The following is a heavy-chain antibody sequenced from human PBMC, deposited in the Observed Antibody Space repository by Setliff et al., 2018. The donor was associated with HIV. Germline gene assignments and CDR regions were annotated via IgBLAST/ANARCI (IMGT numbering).Heavy chain of an antibody. Sequence: SETLSLTCSVSGSSISSNSYWWAWIRQPPGKGLEYIGTIYHRGGTFNNPSLKSRVVMSVDTSKNQFSLKLSFVTAADTAVYYCARWGGPGLQLVPFDYWGQGTLVTVSS. CDR1: GSSISSNSYW. CDR2: IYHRGGT. J-gene: IGHJ4*02. V-gene: IGHV4-39*01. CDR3: ARWGGPGLQLVPFDY. D-gene: IGHD6-13*01.